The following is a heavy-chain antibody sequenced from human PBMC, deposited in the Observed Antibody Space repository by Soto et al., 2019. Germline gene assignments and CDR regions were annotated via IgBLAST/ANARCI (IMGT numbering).Heavy chain of an antibody. CDR1: GYSFTSYW. CDR3: ARQLYCSSTSCYYDYYYGMHV. J-gene: IGHJ6*02. V-gene: IGHV5-51*01. Sequence: GESLKISCKGSGYSFTSYWIGWVRQMPGKGLEWMGIIYPGDSDTRYSPSFQGQVTISADKSISTAYLQWSSLKASDTAMYYCARQLYCSSTSCYYDYYYGMHVWGQGTTVTVSS. CDR2: IYPGDSDT. D-gene: IGHD2-2*01.